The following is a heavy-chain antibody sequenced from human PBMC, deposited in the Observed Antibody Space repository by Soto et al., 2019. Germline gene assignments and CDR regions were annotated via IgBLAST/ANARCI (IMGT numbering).Heavy chain of an antibody. V-gene: IGHV3-74*01. Sequence: EVQLVESGGGLVQPGGSLRLSCAASGFTFSSYWMHWVRQAPGKGLVWVSRINNDGSSTSYADSVKGRLTISRDNAKKTLYLQVNSLRAEDTAVYYCAGGGVAGAGTYYNAYWGRGTLVTVSS. CDR3: AGGGVAGAGTYYNAY. D-gene: IGHD3-10*01. CDR1: GFTFSSYW. CDR2: INNDGSST. J-gene: IGHJ4*02.